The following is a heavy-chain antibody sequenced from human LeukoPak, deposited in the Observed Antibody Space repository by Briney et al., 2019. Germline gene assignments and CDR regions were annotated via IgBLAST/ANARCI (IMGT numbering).Heavy chain of an antibody. V-gene: IGHV3-7*01. CDR2: IEQDGSEK. Sequence: SGGSLRLSCAASGFMLSSYCMSWVRQAPGKGLEWVANIEQDGSEKYYVDSVKGRFTISRDNAKNSLFLKMNRLRAEDTAVYSCAREDTQSASGTYPGNDWGQGTLVTVSS. D-gene: IGHD1-26*01. CDR3: AREDTQSASGTYPGND. CDR1: GFMLSSYC. J-gene: IGHJ4*02.